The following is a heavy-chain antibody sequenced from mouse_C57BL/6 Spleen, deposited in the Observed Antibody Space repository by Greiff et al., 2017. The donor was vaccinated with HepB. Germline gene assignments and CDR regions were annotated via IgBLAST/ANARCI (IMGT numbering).Heavy chain of an antibody. J-gene: IGHJ1*03. CDR1: GFTFSDYY. CDR2: ISNGGGST. Sequence: DVMLVESGGGLVQPGGSLKLSCAASGFTFSDYYMYWVRQTPEKRLEWVAYISNGGGSTYYPDTVKGRFTISRDNAKNTLYLQMSRLKSEDTAMYYCARHYYYGSRGYFDVWGTGTTVTVSS. CDR3: ARHYYYGSRGYFDV. D-gene: IGHD1-1*01. V-gene: IGHV5-12*01.